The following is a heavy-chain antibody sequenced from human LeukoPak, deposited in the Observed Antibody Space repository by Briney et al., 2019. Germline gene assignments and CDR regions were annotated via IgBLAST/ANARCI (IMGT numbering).Heavy chain of an antibody. V-gene: IGHV5-51*01. Sequence: GESLKISCKSSGYIFTNSWIGWVRQEPGKGLEWMGIIYPGDSDTRYSPSFQGQVTISADKSITTAYLQWSSLEASDTAMYYCARQGIGSSSWGYWSQGTLVTVSS. CDR1: GYIFTNSW. CDR3: ARQGIGSSSWGY. D-gene: IGHD6-6*01. CDR2: IYPGDSDT. J-gene: IGHJ4*02.